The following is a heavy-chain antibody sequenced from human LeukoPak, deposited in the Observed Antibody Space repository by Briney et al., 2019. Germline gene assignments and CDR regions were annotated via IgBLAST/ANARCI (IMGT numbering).Heavy chain of an antibody. CDR3: AKGPSSWSYWLDP. V-gene: IGHV4-39*07. D-gene: IGHD6-13*01. CDR1: GGSISSSSYY. Sequence: SETLSPTCTVSGGSISSSSYYWGWIRQPPGKGLEWIGSIYYSGSTYYNPSLKSRVTISVDTSKNQFSLRLTSVTAADTAIYYCAKGPSSWSYWLDPWGQGTLVTVSS. J-gene: IGHJ5*02. CDR2: IYYSGST.